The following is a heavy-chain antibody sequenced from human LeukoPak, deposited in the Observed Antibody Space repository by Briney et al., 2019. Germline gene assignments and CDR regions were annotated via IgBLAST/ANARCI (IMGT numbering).Heavy chain of an antibody. D-gene: IGHD6-19*01. J-gene: IGHJ4*02. CDR1: GGSISSGSYY. V-gene: IGHV4-61*02. Sequence: SETLSLTCTVSGGSISSGSYYWSWIRQPAGKGLEWIGRIYTSGSTNYNPSLKSRVTISVDTSKNQFSLKLSSVTAADTAVYYCARDLIRGGWKYLYFDYWGQGTLVTVSS. CDR2: IYTSGST. CDR3: ARDLIRGGWKYLYFDY.